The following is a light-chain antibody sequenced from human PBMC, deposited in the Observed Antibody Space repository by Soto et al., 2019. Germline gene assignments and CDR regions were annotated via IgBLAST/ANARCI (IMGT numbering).Light chain of an antibody. CDR1: QSVTSSY. J-gene: IGKJ2*01. V-gene: IGKV3-20*01. CDR3: QQYGGSPRFT. CDR2: GAS. Sequence: LVLTQSPGTLSLSPGERATLSCRASQSVTSSYLAWYQQKPGQPPRLLIYGASTRATGIPDRFSGSGYGTHFTLTINRVEPEDFAVYYCQQYGGSPRFTFGQGSKLEIK.